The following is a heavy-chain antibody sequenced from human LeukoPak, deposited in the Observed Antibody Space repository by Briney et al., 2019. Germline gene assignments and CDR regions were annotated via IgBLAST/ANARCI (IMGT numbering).Heavy chain of an antibody. J-gene: IGHJ3*01. D-gene: IGHD3-3*01. CDR2: ISGGSDKI. V-gene: IGHV3-48*04. Sequence: GGSLRLSCEASGFTLRSYSMDWVRQAPGKGLEWISYISGGSDKIFYVGSVKGRFTISRDNAKNSLYLQMNSLRAEDTAVCYCTRGFWSGNSDSFDVWGQGTLVTVSS. CDR1: GFTLRSYS. CDR3: TRGFWSGNSDSFDV.